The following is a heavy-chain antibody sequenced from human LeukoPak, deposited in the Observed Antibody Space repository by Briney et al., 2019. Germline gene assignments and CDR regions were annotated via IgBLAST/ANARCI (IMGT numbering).Heavy chain of an antibody. CDR1: GFTFSNYW. CDR2: LSSDGRDP. Sequence: GGSLRLSCAASGFTFSNYWMHRVRQAPGKGLVWVSRLSSDGRDPSYADSVKGRFTISRDNAKNTLYMQMNSLRGEDTAVYYCARGVYEEDVNYWGQGTLVTVSS. CDR3: ARGVYEEDVNY. V-gene: IGHV3-74*01. J-gene: IGHJ4*02. D-gene: IGHD2-8*01.